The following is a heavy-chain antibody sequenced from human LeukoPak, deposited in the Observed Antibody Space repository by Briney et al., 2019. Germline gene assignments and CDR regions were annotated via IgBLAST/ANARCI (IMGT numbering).Heavy chain of an antibody. J-gene: IGHJ4*02. D-gene: IGHD2-2*01. CDR1: GYTFTSYD. Sequence: ASVTVSCTASGYTFTSYDINWVRQAPGQGLEWMGWMNPNSGNTDYAQKFQGRVTMTRNTSISTAYMELSSLRSEDTAVYYCARVGPAFDYWGQGTLVTVSS. CDR3: ARVGPAFDY. V-gene: IGHV1-8*01. CDR2: MNPNSGNT.